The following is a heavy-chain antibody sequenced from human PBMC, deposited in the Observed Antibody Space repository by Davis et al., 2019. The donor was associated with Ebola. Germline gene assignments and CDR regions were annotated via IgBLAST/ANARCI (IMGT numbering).Heavy chain of an antibody. V-gene: IGHV4-30-4*01. D-gene: IGHD3-10*01. J-gene: IGHJ5*02. CDR2: TYYSGST. CDR3: ARGLLWFGELFYNWFDP. Sequence: SETLSLTCTVSGGSISSGDYYWSSIRQPPGKGLEWIGSTYYSGSTYYNPSLKSRVTISVDTSKNQFSLKLSSVTAADTAVYYCARGLLWFGELFYNWFDPWGQGTLVTVSS. CDR1: GGSISSGDYY.